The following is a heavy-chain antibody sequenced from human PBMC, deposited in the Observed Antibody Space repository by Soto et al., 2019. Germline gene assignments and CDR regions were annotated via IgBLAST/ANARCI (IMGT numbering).Heavy chain of an antibody. J-gene: IGHJ5*02. Sequence: PGGSLRLSCSVSGFTFDDNAMHWVRQAPEKGLEWVSGINWKSDIGYADSVKGRFTISRDNAEISLYLQMNSLRAEDTALYYCARHNGKEGSSGTWRQGIQHTVSS. V-gene: IGHV3-9*01. CDR1: GFTFDDNA. CDR2: INWKSDI. CDR3: ARHNGKEGSSGT. D-gene: IGHD1-20*01.